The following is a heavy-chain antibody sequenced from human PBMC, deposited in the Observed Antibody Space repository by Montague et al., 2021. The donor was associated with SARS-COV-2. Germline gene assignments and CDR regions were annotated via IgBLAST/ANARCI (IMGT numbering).Heavy chain of an antibody. V-gene: IGHV3-33*01. CDR3: ARAVAGGWYFDL. CDR2: IWHDGSNK. Sequence: SLRLSCAASGFTFSSYGMHWVRQAPGKGLEWVAVIWHDGSNKYYADSVKGRFTISRDNSKNTLYLQMNSLRAEDTAVYYCARAVAGGWYFDLWGRGTLVTVSS. J-gene: IGHJ2*01. D-gene: IGHD6-19*01. CDR1: GFTFSSYG.